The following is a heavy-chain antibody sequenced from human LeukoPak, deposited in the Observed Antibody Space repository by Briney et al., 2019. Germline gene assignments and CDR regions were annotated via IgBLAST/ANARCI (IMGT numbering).Heavy chain of an antibody. V-gene: IGHV4-34*01. CDR1: VGSFSSYY. CDR3: ARVNYYDSSGYYWWFDP. Sequence: SETLSLTCAVYVGSFSSYYWTWIRQPPGKGLEWIGEINHSGSTNYNPSLKSRVTISADPSKNQFSLKLSSVTAADTAVYYCARVNYYDSSGYYWWFDPWGQGTLVTVSS. CDR2: INHSGST. J-gene: IGHJ5*02. D-gene: IGHD3-22*01.